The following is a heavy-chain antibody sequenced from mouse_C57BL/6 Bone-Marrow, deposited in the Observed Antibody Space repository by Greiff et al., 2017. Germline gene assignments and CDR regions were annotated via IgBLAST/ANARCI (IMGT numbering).Heavy chain of an antibody. V-gene: IGHV1-81*01. D-gene: IGHD2-2*01. J-gene: IGHJ3*01. CDR1: GYTFTSSG. CDR3: AREYGYGSSY. CDR2: IYPRSGNT. Sequence: VQLQQYGAELARPGASVKLSCKASGYTFTSSGISWVKQRTGQGLEWSGEIYPRSGNTYYNEKFKGKATLTADKSSSTAYMELRSLTSEDSAVYFCAREYGYGSSYWGQGTLVTVSA.